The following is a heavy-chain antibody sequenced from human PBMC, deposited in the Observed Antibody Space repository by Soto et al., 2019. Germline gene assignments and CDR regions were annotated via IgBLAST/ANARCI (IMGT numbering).Heavy chain of an antibody. V-gene: IGHV4-34*01. CDR1: GGSFSGYY. CDR3: ARGLGDIVVVPAAPRETSFDY. J-gene: IGHJ4*02. CDR2: INHSGST. Sequence: PSETLSLTCAVYGGSFSGYYWSWIRQPPGKGLEWIGEINHSGSTNYNPSLKSRVTISVDTSKNQFSLKLSSVTAADTAVYYCARGLGDIVVVPAAPRETSFDYWGQGTLVTVSS. D-gene: IGHD2-2*01.